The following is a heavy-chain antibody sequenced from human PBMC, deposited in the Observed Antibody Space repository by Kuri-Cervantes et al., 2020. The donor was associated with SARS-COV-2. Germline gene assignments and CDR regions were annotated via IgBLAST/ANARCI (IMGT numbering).Heavy chain of an antibody. Sequence: SETLSLTCTVSGYSISSGYYWGWIRQPPGKGLEWIGSIYYSGSTYYNPSLKSRVTISVDTSKNQFSLKLSSVTAADTAVYYCARYYDFWSGYPRFDPWGQGTLVTVSS. CDR3: ARYYDFWSGYPRFDP. D-gene: IGHD3-3*01. J-gene: IGHJ5*02. CDR2: IYYSGST. V-gene: IGHV4-38-2*02. CDR1: GYSISSGYY.